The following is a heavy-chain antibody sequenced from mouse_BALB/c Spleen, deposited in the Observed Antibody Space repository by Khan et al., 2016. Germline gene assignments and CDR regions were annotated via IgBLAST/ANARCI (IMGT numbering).Heavy chain of an antibody. CDR2: IDPDNGDT. D-gene: IGHD1-3*01. CDR1: GFNIKDYY. J-gene: IGHJ4*01. V-gene: IGHV14-4*02. CDR3: NACDNNAMDY. Sequence: VQLKQSGAELVRSGASVKLSCSASGFNIKDYYLHWVKQRPEHGLEWIGWIDPDNGDTEYAPKSQRNATLTAATSSNSAYLQLCSLTSADAASSYCNACDNNAMDYWGQGTSVTVSA.